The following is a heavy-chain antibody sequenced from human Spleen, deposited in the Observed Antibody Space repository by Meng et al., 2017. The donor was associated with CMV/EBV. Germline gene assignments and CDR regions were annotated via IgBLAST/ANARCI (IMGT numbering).Heavy chain of an antibody. CDR2: ISGDGGTT. CDR1: GFTFGNYS. Sequence: GESLKISCAASGFTFGNYSMNWVRQAPGKGLEWISHISGDGGTTYYADSVTGRFTISRDNSKNTLYLQMSSLRAEDTALYYCAKAFSASWYREYYDDWGQGTLVTVSS. CDR3: AKAFSASWYREYYDD. D-gene: IGHD6-13*01. V-gene: IGHV3-23*01. J-gene: IGHJ4*02.